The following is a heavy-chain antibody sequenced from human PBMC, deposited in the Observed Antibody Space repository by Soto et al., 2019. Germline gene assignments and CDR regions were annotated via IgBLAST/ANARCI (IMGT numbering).Heavy chain of an antibody. Sequence: ASVKVSCKASGYIFTSYYIHWVRQAPGQGLEWMGWINPFDGSRMFAQSFQGRVTMTRDKSISTAYLQWSSLKASDTAMYYCARHIRTYGGPNWFDPWGQGTLVTVSS. CDR2: INPFDGSR. CDR1: GYIFTSYY. CDR3: ARHIRTYGGPNWFDP. D-gene: IGHD5-12*01. V-gene: IGHV1-46*01. J-gene: IGHJ5*02.